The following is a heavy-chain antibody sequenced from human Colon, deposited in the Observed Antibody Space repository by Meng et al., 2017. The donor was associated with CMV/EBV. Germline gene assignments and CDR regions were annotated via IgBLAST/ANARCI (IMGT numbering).Heavy chain of an antibody. CDR1: GGSISSGGYS. V-gene: IGHV4-30-2*01. J-gene: IGHJ4*02. D-gene: IGHD1-14*01. CDR3: ARGGQPWFDY. CDR2: THHNGSA. Sequence: TCAVSGGSISSGGYSWNWIRQPPGKGLEWIGNTHHNGSADYKTSLKSRVTISVDGSKNQFSLKLSSVTAADTAVYYCARGGQPWFDYWGQGTLVTVSS.